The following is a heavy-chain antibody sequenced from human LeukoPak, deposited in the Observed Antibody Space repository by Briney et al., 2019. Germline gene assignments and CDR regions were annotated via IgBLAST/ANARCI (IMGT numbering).Heavy chain of an antibody. V-gene: IGHV3-15*01. CDR3: GRYFDS. Sequence: GGSLRLSCAASGFTFSNYGMHWVRQAPGKGLEWVGRIQSEANGGTTDYAAPVKGRFTISRDDSKNTLYLQMNSLKTEDTAVYYCGRYFDSWGQGTLVTVSS. CDR2: IQSEANGGTT. CDR1: GFTFSNYG. J-gene: IGHJ4*02. D-gene: IGHD3-9*01.